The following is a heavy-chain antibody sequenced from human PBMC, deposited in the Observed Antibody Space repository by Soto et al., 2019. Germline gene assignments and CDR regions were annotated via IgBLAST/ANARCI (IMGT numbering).Heavy chain of an antibody. V-gene: IGHV3-21*01. Sequence: GGSLRLSCAASGFTFSSYSMNWVRQAPGKGLEWVSSISSSSSYIYYADSVKGRFTISRDNAKNSLYLQMNSLRAEDTAVYYCARGRGLDGYFDLWGRGTLVTVSS. CDR3: ARGRGLDGYFDL. J-gene: IGHJ2*01. CDR1: GFTFSSYS. D-gene: IGHD4-17*01. CDR2: ISSSSSYI.